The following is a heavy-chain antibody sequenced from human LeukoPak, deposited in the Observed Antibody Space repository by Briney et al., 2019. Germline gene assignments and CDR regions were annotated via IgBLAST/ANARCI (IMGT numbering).Heavy chain of an antibody. CDR3: AREGGDGYNYLDY. D-gene: IGHD5-24*01. V-gene: IGHV3-21*01. J-gene: IGHJ4*02. CDR1: GFTFNSYT. Sequence: GGSLRLSCAASGFTFNSYTMNWVRQAPGKGLEWVSSISSSNSYIYYADSVKGRFTISRDNAKSSLYLQMNSLRAEDTAVYYCAREGGDGYNYLDYWGQGTLVTVSS. CDR2: ISSSNSYI.